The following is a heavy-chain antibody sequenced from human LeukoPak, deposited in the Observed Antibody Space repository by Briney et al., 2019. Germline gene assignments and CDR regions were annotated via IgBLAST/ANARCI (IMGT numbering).Heavy chain of an antibody. CDR1: GFTFSSYA. CDR2: ISSNGGST. V-gene: IGHV3-64*01. D-gene: IGHD1-26*01. J-gene: IGHJ3*02. Sequence: GGSLRLSCAASGFTFSSYAMHWVRQAPGKGLEYVSAISSNGGSTYYANSVKGRFTISRDNSKNTLYLQMGSLRAEDMAVYYCARGPNIRAPDRAFDIWGQGTMVTVSS. CDR3: ARGPNIRAPDRAFDI.